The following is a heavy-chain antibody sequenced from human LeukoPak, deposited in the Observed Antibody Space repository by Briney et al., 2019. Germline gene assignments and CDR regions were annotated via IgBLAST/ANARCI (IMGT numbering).Heavy chain of an antibody. J-gene: IGHJ4*02. CDR3: ARAYYGSGTPFDY. CDR2: IYTSGST. V-gene: IGHV4-39*07. CDR1: GGSISSSSYY. D-gene: IGHD3-10*01. Sequence: SETLSLTCTVSGGSISSSSYYWGWIRQPPGKGLEWIGSIYTSGSTNYNPSLKSRVTISVDTSKNQFSLKLSSVTAADTAVYYCARAYYGSGTPFDYWGQGTLVTVSS.